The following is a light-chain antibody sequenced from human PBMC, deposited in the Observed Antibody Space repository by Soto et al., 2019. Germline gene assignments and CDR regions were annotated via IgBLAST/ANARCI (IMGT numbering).Light chain of an antibody. CDR3: QQYNNWPPLT. CDR2: DAS. Sequence: VITQSPATLSVSPGKSATLTCRASQSVTSNLAWYQQKPGQPPRLLIYDASTRATGIPARFSGSGSGTDFTLTISSLQSEDFAVYYCQQYNNWPPLTFGGGTKVDI. V-gene: IGKV3-15*01. J-gene: IGKJ4*01. CDR1: QSVTSN.